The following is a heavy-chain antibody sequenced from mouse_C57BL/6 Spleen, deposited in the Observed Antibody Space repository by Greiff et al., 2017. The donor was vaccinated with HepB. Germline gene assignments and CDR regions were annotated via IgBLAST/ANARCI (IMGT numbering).Heavy chain of an antibody. V-gene: IGHV5-17*01. J-gene: IGHJ4*01. D-gene: IGHD3-3*01. CDR3: SRWGRNYAMDY. Sequence: EVLLVESGGGLVKPGGSLKLSCAATGFTFSDYGMHWVRQSPEKGLEWVAYISSGSSTIYYAATVKGRFTISRDNAKNTLFLQMTSLRSEDTAMYYCSRWGRNYAMDYWGQGTSVTVSS. CDR2: ISSGSSTI. CDR1: GFTFSDYG.